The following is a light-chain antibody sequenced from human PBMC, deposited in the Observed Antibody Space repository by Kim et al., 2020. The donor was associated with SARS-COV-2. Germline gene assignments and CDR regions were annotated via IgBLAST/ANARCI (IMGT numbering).Light chain of an antibody. CDR1: NIGSKS. CDR2: YDS. J-gene: IGLJ3*02. V-gene: IGLV3-21*04. CDR3: QVWDSSSDLWV. Sequence: APGKTARITCGGNNIGSKSVHWYQQKPGQAPVLVIYYDSYRPSGIPERFSGSNSGNTATLTISRVEAGDEADYYCQVWDSSSDLWVFGGGTQLTVL.